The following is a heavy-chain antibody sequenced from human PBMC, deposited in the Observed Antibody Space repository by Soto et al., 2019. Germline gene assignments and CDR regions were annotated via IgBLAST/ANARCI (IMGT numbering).Heavy chain of an antibody. J-gene: IGHJ4*02. Sequence: QVQMVESGGGVVQPGGSLRLSCAASGFTVGRHGMHWVRQAPGKGLEWVAVIWYDGSNRYYADSVKGRFTISKDNSKNTLYLEMNTLRPEDTAIYYCAAATTWNFHFPYWGQGTQVTVSS. CDR2: IWYDGSNR. D-gene: IGHD1-7*01. CDR3: AAATTWNFHFPY. V-gene: IGHV3-33*01. CDR1: GFTVGRHG.